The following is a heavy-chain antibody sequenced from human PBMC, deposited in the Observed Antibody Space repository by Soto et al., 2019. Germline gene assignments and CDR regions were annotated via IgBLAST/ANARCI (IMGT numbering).Heavy chain of an antibody. CDR3: ARGIVGNIVVVFAATLGPPVWFGP. V-gene: IGHV4-31*03. J-gene: IGHJ5*02. CDR2: IYYSGST. D-gene: IGHD2-15*01. CDR1: GGSISSGGYY. Sequence: SETLSLTCTVSGGSISSGGYYWSWIRQHPGKGLEWIGYIYYSGSTYYNPSLKSRVTISVDTSENQFSLKLSSVTAADTAVYYCARGIVGNIVVVFAATLGPPVWFGPWCPGTRVTVSS.